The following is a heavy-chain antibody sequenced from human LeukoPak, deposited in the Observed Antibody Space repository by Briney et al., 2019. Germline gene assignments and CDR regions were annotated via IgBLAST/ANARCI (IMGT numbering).Heavy chain of an antibody. CDR2: IYYSGST. CDR1: GVSISSSSYY. J-gene: IGHJ3*02. D-gene: IGHD1/OR15-1a*01. Sequence: SETLSLTCTVSGVSISSSSYYWGWIRQPPGKGLEWIGSIYYSGSTYYNPSLKSRVAISVDTSKNQFSLKLSSVTAADTAVYYCARRMEQLDAFDIWGQGTMVTVSS. CDR3: ARRMEQLDAFDI. V-gene: IGHV4-39*01.